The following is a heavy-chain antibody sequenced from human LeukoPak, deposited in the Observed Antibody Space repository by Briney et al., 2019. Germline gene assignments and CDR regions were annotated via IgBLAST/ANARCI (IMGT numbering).Heavy chain of an antibody. V-gene: IGHV1-2*06. CDR2: INPNSGGT. D-gene: IGHD3-22*01. CDR3: ARDPSYYDSSGYYSDNWFDP. Sequence: ASVKVSCKASGYTFTGYYMHWVRQAPGQGLEWMGRINPNSGGTNYAQKFQGRVTMTRDTSISTAYMELSRLRSDDTAVYYCARDPSYYDSSGYYSDNWFDPWGQGTLVTVSS. CDR1: GYTFTGYY. J-gene: IGHJ5*02.